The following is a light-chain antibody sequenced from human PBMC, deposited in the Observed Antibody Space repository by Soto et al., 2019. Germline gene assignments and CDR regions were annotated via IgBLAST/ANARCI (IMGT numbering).Light chain of an antibody. Sequence: EIVMPQSPATLSVSPGASATLSCRASQRVSSNLAWYQQNPGQAPRLLIYGASTRATGIPARFSGSGSGTEFTLTISSLQSEDLAVYYCQQYNNWPPLTVGGGNKVDIK. CDR1: QRVSSN. J-gene: IGKJ4*01. CDR3: QQYNNWPPLT. CDR2: GAS. V-gene: IGKV3-15*01.